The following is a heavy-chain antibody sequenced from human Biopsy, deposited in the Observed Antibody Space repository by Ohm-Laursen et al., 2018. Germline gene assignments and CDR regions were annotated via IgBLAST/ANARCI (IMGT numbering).Heavy chain of an antibody. CDR2: INQAGTT. J-gene: IGHJ4*02. Sequence: PGTLSLTCAVFGKTFSDYQLSWIRQPPGKGLEWIGQINQAGTTNYNPSLKSRVSISADASKYEFPLRLTSVTAADTAVYLCGNEVHGRDYWGLGAQVTVSS. CDR3: GNEVHGRDY. V-gene: IGHV4-34*08. CDR1: GKTFSDYQ. D-gene: IGHD2-15*01.